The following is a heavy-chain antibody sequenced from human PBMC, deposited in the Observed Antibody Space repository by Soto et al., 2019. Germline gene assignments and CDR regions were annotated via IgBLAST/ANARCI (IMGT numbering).Heavy chain of an antibody. J-gene: IGHJ5*02. CDR2: INAGNGNT. CDR3: ARAHSDFWSGYGP. V-gene: IGHV1-3*01. Sequence: ASVKVSCKASGYTFTSHAMHWVRQAPGQRLEWMGWINAGNGNTKYSQKFQGRVTITRDTSASTAYMELSSLRSEDTAVYYCARAHSDFWSGYGPWGQGTLVTVSS. D-gene: IGHD3-3*01. CDR1: GYTFTSHA.